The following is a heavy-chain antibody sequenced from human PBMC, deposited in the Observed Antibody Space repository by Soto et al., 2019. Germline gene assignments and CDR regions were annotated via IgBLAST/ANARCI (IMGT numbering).Heavy chain of an antibody. V-gene: IGHV3-23*01. Sequence: GGALRLSCAASGFRVSTRAMSWVRQAPGNGLEWVASSRPGGDSTYYADSGKGRFAVSRDNSNVTLYLQMDRLRVEDTAIYYWTTQEEGAPWAGGFDSWGQGTLVTVSS. D-gene: IGHD1-26*01. CDR1: GFRVSTRA. CDR3: TTQEEGAPWAGGFDS. CDR2: SRPGGDST. J-gene: IGHJ5*01.